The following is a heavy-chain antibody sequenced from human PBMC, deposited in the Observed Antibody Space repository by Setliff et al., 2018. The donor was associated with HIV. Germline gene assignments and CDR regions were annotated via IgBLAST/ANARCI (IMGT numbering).Heavy chain of an antibody. J-gene: IGHJ4*02. CDR1: GFIFSSYA. CDR2: ISYDGSKK. Sequence: GGSLRLSCAASGFIFSSYAMDWVRQAPGKGLEWVAVISYDGSKKYYADSVKGRFTISRDNSKNTLYLQMNSLRAEDTAVYYCARPGKLYYFDYWGQGTLVTVS. D-gene: IGHD1-1*01. CDR3: ARPGKLYYFDY. V-gene: IGHV3-30*04.